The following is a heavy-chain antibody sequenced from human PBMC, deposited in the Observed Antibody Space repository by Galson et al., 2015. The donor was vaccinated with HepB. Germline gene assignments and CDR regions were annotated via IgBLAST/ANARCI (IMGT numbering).Heavy chain of an antibody. Sequence: SLRLSCAASGFSVSSKYMTWVRQAPGKGLEWVSVLYSDERTKYADSVRGRFTISRDNSKNTLYLQMNTLSAEDTAVYYCAREGETKDCSSSICYNHALDMWGQGTMVTVSS. CDR2: LYSDERT. CDR1: GFSVSSKY. CDR3: AREGETKDCSSSICYNHALDM. D-gene: IGHD2-2*02. J-gene: IGHJ3*02. V-gene: IGHV3-53*01.